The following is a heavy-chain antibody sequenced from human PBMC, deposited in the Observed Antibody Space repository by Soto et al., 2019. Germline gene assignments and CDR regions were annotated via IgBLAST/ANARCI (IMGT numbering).Heavy chain of an antibody. CDR3: ARIPTGTTNDASDI. CDR1: GDSISNSRFY. D-gene: IGHD1-1*01. CDR2: IYYSGST. V-gene: IGHV4-39*01. Sequence: QLQLQESGPGLVKPSETLSLSCGVSGDSISNSRFYWGWIRQPPGKGLEWIGSIYYSGSTYYNPSLTSRVTISIDTSKNQFSLKLSSVTAADTAVYYCARIPTGTTNDASDIWGHGTLVTVSS. J-gene: IGHJ3*02.